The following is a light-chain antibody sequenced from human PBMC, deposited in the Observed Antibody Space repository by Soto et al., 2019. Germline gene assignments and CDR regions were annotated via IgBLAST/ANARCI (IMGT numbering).Light chain of an antibody. CDR1: DSNIGSNS. CDR3: AAWDASLSACV. CDR2: YNN. J-gene: IGLJ1*01. Sequence: QSVLTQPPSASGTAGQGVAISCSGGDSNIGSNSVYWYQHLPRMAPKLLIYYNNQRPSGVPDRFSGSRSGTSASLAIVGLRSEDEAVYYCAAWDASLSACVFGNGNKLTVL. V-gene: IGLV1-47*02.